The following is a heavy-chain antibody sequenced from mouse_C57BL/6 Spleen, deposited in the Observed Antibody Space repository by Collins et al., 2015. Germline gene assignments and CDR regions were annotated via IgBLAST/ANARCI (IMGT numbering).Heavy chain of an antibody. D-gene: IGHD1-1*01. V-gene: IGHV1-58*01. CDR1: GHTFTSYG. Sequence: EVQLPQSGAELVRPGSSVKMSCKTSGHTFTSYGINWVKQRPGQGLEWIGYIYIGDGYTEYNENFKGKATLTSDTSSSTAYMQFSSLTSEDSAIYFCARGTSVVYFDYWGQGTTLTVSS. CDR3: ARGTSVVYFDY. CDR2: IYIGDGYT. J-gene: IGHJ2*01.